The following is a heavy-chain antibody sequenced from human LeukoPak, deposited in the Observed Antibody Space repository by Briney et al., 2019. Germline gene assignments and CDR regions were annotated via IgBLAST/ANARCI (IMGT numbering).Heavy chain of an antibody. Sequence: SETLSLTCTVSGGSISSSSYYWGWIRQPPGKGLEWIGSIYYSGSTYYNPSLKSRVTISVDTSKNQFSLKLSSVTAADTAVYYCARDANIVATYWGQGTLVTVTS. J-gene: IGHJ4*02. CDR3: ARDANIVATY. CDR1: GGSISSSSYY. CDR2: IYYSGST. D-gene: IGHD5-12*01. V-gene: IGHV4-39*07.